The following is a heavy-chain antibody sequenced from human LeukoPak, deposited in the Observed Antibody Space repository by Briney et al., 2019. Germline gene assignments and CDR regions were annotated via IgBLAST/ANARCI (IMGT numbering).Heavy chain of an antibody. Sequence: ASLKVSCKASGYTFTSYGITWVRQAPGQGLEWMGWISGYNGNTNYAQKFQGRVTMTTDTSTSTVYMELRSLRSDDTAVYYCARDDNYGSGQPDDWGQGTLVTVSS. CDR1: GYTFTSYG. CDR2: ISGYNGNT. J-gene: IGHJ4*02. D-gene: IGHD3-10*01. V-gene: IGHV1-18*01. CDR3: ARDDNYGSGQPDD.